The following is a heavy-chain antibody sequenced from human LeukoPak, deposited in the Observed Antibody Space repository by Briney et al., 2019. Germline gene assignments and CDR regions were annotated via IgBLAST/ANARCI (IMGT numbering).Heavy chain of an antibody. CDR1: GGTSSSDA. V-gene: IGHV1-69*05. J-gene: IGHJ3*02. Sequence: SLKLPCKASGGTSSSDAISWVRQARAQGLEWMGRRIPIFGTANYAQKFQGRVTITTDESTSTAYMELSSLRSEDTAVYYCAREYSYGYGGAFDIWGQGTMVTVSS. CDR2: RIPIFGTA. CDR3: AREYSYGYGGAFDI. D-gene: IGHD5-18*01.